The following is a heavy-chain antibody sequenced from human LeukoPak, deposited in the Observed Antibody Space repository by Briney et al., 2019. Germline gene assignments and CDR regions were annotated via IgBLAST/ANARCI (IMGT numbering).Heavy chain of an antibody. CDR3: ARLGSGTAMVSRYGWFDP. J-gene: IGHJ5*02. CDR2: IYSGDSDT. V-gene: IGHV5-51*01. Sequence: PGESLKISCKGSGYSFTSYWIGWVRQMPGKGLVWMGIIYSGDSDTRYSPSFQGQVTISADKSISNAYLQRSSLKASDTAMYYCARLGSGTAMVSRYGWFDPWGQGTLVTVSS. D-gene: IGHD5-18*01. CDR1: GYSFTSYW.